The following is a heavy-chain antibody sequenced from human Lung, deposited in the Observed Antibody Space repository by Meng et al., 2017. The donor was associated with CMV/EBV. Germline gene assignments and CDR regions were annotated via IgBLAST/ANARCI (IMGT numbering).Heavy chain of an antibody. CDR3: GHRRDSFDYHGLDV. CDR2: IYFNGDK. V-gene: IGHV2-5*01. D-gene: IGHD3-3*01. Sequence: SGXXLVXPTQTLTLTCAFSGFSLSTSGVGVAWIRQPPGKALQWLAVIYFNGDKRYSPSLKTRLTIIKDTSKNEVVLTLTNVDPVDTATYYCGHRRDSFDYHGLDVWXPGNXVNGAS. J-gene: IGHJ6*01. CDR1: GFSLSTSGVG.